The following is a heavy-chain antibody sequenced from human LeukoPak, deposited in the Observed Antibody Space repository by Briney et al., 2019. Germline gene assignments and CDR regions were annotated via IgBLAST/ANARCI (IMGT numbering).Heavy chain of an antibody. CDR3: ARGKVVAGTPGQNSWDH. J-gene: IGHJ4*02. D-gene: IGHD6-19*01. V-gene: IGHV4-4*07. CDR2: IYTSGTT. CDR1: GGSISNYY. Sequence: SETLSLTCTVSGGSISNYYWNWIRQPAGKGLEWLGRIYTSGTTNYNPSLKSRVSMSVDTSKNQFSLKLSSVTAADTAVYYCARGKVVAGTPGQNSWDHWGQGTLVTVSS.